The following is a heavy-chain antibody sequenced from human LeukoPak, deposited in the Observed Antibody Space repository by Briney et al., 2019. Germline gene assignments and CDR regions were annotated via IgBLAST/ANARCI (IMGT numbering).Heavy chain of an antibody. V-gene: IGHV4-39*01. CDR3: ARNYYYDSSGYYRSASDI. Sequence: TSETLSLTCTVSGGSISSSSYYWGWIRQPPGKGLEWIGSVYYSGSTYYNPSLKSRVTISVDTSKNQSSLKLSSVTAADTAVYYCARNYYYDSSGYYRSASDIWGQGTMVTVSS. J-gene: IGHJ3*02. D-gene: IGHD3-22*01. CDR1: GGSISSSSYY. CDR2: VYYSGST.